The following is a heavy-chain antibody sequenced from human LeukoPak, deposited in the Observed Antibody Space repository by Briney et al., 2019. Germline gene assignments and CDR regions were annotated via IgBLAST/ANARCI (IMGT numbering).Heavy chain of an antibody. CDR2: IKSKTDGGTT. J-gene: IGHJ4*02. Sequence: GGSLRLPCAASGFTFSNAWMSWVRQAPGKGLEWVGRIKSKTDGGTTDYAAPVKGRFTISRDDSKNTLYLQMNSLKTEDTAVYYCARDWGHGGPDYWGQGTLVTVSS. V-gene: IGHV3-15*01. CDR1: GFTFSNAW. D-gene: IGHD3-16*01. CDR3: ARDWGHGGPDY.